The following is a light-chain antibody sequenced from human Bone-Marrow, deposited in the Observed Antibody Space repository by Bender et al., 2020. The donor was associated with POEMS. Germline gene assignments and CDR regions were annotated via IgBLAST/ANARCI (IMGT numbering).Light chain of an antibody. Sequence: QSALTQPASVSGSPGQSITISCTGTTSDVGGYNYVSWYQQHPGKAPRLMIYDVSNRPSGVSIRFSGSKSGNTASLTISGLQAEDEADYYCCSYAGSTTVFGGGTELTVL. CDR3: CSYAGSTTV. CDR2: DVS. V-gene: IGLV2-14*01. J-gene: IGLJ2*01. CDR1: TSDVGGYNY.